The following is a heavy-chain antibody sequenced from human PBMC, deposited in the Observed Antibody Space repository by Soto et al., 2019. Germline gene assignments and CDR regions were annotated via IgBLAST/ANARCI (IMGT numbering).Heavy chain of an antibody. V-gene: IGHV1-18*01. CDR2: ISAYNGNT. Sequence: QVHLVQSGAEVKKPGASVKVSCTASGYTFTHFGLRWVRQAPGQGLEWMGWISAYNGNTNYAQKFQGRVTMTTDPSTSTAYRELRRLSSAATAVYYCARVGTTIDYWGQGTLVTVSS. CDR1: GYTFTHFG. J-gene: IGHJ4*02. D-gene: IGHD4-17*01. CDR3: ARVGTTIDY.